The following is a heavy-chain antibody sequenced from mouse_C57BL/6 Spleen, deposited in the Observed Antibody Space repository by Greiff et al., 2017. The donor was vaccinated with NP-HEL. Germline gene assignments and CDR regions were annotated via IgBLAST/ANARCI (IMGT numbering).Heavy chain of an antibody. CDR1: GYAFSSSW. CDR3: ATVYGNQGAMDY. V-gene: IGHV1-82*01. J-gene: IGHJ4*01. D-gene: IGHD2-1*01. CDR2: IYPGDGDT. Sequence: VQLQQSGPELVKPAASVKISCKASGYAFSSSWMNWVKQRPGKGLEWIGRIYPGDGDTNYNGKFKGKATLTADKSSSTAYMQLSSLTSEDSAVYFCATVYGNQGAMDYWGQGTSVTVSS.